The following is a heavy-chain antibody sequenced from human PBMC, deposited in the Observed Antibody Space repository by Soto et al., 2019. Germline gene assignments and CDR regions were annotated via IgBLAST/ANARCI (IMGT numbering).Heavy chain of an antibody. V-gene: IGHV3-33*06. CDR1: GFTFSIYG. J-gene: IGHJ6*02. Sequence: VQLVESGGGVVQPGRSLRLSCAASGFTFSIYGMHWVRQAPGKGLEWVAVIWYDGSNKYYADSVKGRFTISRDNSKNTLYLQVNSLRAEDTAVYYCAKDRSSSLDGMDVWGQGTTVTVSS. CDR3: AKDRSSSLDGMDV. D-gene: IGHD6-13*01. CDR2: IWYDGSNK.